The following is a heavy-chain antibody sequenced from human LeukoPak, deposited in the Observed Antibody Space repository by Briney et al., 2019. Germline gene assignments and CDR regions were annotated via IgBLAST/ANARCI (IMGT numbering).Heavy chain of an antibody. CDR3: ARDAGYGYDRFDY. V-gene: IGHV3-21*01. Sequence: PGGSLRLSCAASGFTFSSYSMNWVRQAPGKGLEWVSSISRSSNYKYYADSVKGRFTISRDNAKNSLYLQMNSLRAEDRAVYYCARDAGYGYDRFDYWGQGTQVTVSS. CDR1: GFTFSSYS. D-gene: IGHD5-18*01. CDR2: ISRSSNYK. J-gene: IGHJ4*02.